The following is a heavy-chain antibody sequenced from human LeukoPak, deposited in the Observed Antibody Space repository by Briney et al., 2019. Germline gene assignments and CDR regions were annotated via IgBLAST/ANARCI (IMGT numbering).Heavy chain of an antibody. D-gene: IGHD2-2*02. CDR3: ARADQLLYWSGYDLVGAYYFDY. J-gene: IGHJ4*02. V-gene: IGHV3-21*01. CDR2: ISSSSSYI. Sequence: KPGGSLRLSCAASGFTFSSYSMNWVRQAPGRGLEWVSSISSSSSYIYYADSVKGRFTISRDNAKNSLYLQMNSLRAEDTAVYHCARADQLLYWSGYDLVGAYYFDYWGQGTLVTVSS. CDR1: GFTFSSYS.